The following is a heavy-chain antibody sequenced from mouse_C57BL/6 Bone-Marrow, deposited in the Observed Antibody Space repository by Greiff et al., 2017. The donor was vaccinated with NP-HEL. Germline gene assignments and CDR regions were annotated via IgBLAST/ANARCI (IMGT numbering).Heavy chain of an antibody. V-gene: IGHV1-22*01. CDR3: ARASGDYYGSSNRYAMDY. Sequence: EVQLQQSGPELVKPGASVKMSCKASGYTFTDYYMHWVKQSHGKSLEWIGYINPNNGGTSYNQKFKGKATLTVNKSSSTAYMELRSLTSADSAVYYCARASGDYYGSSNRYAMDYWGQGTSVTVSS. CDR1: GYTFTDYY. J-gene: IGHJ4*01. D-gene: IGHD1-1*01. CDR2: INPNNGGT.